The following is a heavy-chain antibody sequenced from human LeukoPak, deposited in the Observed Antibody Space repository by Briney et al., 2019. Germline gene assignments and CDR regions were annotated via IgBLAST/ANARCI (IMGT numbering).Heavy chain of an antibody. CDR2: TYYRSKWYN. Sequence: SQTLSLTCAISGDSVSSNSAACNWIRQSPSRGLEWLGRTYYRSKWYNDYAVSVKSRITINPDTSKNQFSLQLNSVTPEDTAVYYCASGGDELSQYFQHWGQGTLVTVSS. V-gene: IGHV6-1*01. J-gene: IGHJ1*01. D-gene: IGHD3-16*02. CDR3: ASGGDELSQYFQH. CDR1: GDSVSSNSAA.